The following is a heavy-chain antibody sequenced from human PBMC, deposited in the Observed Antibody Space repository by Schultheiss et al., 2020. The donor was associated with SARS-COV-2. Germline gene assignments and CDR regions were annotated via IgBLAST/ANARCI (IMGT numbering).Heavy chain of an antibody. D-gene: IGHD5-12*01. CDR3: ARLGYSGYDQSHS. J-gene: IGHJ4*02. CDR1: GYSISSGYY. Sequence: SQTLSLTCAVSGYSISSGYYWGWIRQPPGKGLEWIGSIYHSGSTYYNPSLKSRVTISVDTSKNQFSLKLSSVTAADTAVYYCARLGYSGYDQSHSWGQGTLVTVSS. V-gene: IGHV4-38-2*01. CDR2: IYHSGST.